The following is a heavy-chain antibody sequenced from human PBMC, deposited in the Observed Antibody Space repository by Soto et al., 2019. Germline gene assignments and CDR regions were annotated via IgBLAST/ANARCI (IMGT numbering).Heavy chain of an antibody. D-gene: IGHD3-10*01. J-gene: IGHJ6*02. CDR1: GGCFSGWS. CDR3: ARVTTIYDGSASYYTKGHYYAMAR. V-gene: IGHV4-34*01. Sequence: SETRSLACAVCGGCFSGWSRSWVGQPPGKGLEWIGEINHSGSTNYNPSLKRRVTRSAHTPKNQFSLKLSPVPAADTAVYYCARVTTIYDGSASYYTKGHYYAMARWAQGTTDPVS. CDR2: INHSGST.